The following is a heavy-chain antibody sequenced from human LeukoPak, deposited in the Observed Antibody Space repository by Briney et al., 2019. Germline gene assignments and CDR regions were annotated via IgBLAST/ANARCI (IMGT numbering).Heavy chain of an antibody. CDR1: GFTFSSYG. CDR3: AKEMRAPLSFVDY. CDR2: ISYDGSNK. V-gene: IGHV3-30*18. D-gene: IGHD2-15*01. Sequence: GGSLRLSCAASGFTFSSYGMHWVRQAPGKGLEWVAVISYDGSNKYYADSVKGRFTISRDNSKNTLYLQMNSLRAEDTAVYYCAKEMRAPLSFVDYWGQGTLVTVSS. J-gene: IGHJ4*02.